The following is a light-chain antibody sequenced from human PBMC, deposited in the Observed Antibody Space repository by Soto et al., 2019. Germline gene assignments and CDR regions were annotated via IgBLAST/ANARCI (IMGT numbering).Light chain of an antibody. J-gene: IGKJ1*01. CDR1: QSISSW. V-gene: IGKV1-5*01. Sequence: DIQMTQSPSTLSASVGDRVTITCRASQSISSWLAWYQQKPGKAPKLLIYDASSLESGVPSRFSGSGSGTEFTLTISSLQPDDFATYYCQQYNRYRTSGQGTTVDIK. CDR2: DAS. CDR3: QQYNRYRT.